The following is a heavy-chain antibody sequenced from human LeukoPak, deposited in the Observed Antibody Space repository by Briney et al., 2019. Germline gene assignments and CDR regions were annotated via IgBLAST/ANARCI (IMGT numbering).Heavy chain of an antibody. CDR2: ISGSDSST. CDR3: AKGASPYYYGSGSYYNWYFDL. D-gene: IGHD3-10*01. J-gene: IGHJ2*01. V-gene: IGHV3-23*01. CDR1: GFTFSSYA. Sequence: GSLRLSCAASGFTFSSYAMNWVRQAPGKGLEWVSTISGSDSSTYYTDSVKGRFTISRDNSKNTLYLQMNSLRAEDTAVYYCAKGASPYYYGSGSYYNWYFDLWGRGTLVTVPS.